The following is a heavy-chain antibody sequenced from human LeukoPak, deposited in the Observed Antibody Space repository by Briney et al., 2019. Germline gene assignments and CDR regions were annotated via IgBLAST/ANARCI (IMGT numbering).Heavy chain of an antibody. V-gene: IGHV1-3*01. J-gene: IGHJ4*02. Sequence: ASVKVSCKASGYTFTSYAMHWVRQAPGQRLEWMGWINAGNGNTKYSQKFQGRVTITRDTSASTAYMELSSLRSEDTAVYSCARGVATDRYYFDYWGQGTLVTVSS. CDR3: ARGVATDRYYFDY. D-gene: IGHD5-12*01. CDR2: INAGNGNT. CDR1: GYTFTSYA.